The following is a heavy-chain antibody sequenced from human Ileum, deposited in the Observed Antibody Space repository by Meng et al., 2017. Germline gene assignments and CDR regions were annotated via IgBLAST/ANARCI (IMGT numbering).Heavy chain of an antibody. CDR3: ARGKAIPDF. Sequence: QVQRQVSGPGLVWPSETLSLTRTVSGGSISGSYWSWIRQFPGKGLEWIGYTYYSGTTNYNPSLRGRVTMSVDTSRAQFSLKLPSVTAADTAIYYCARGKAIPDFWGQGTLVTVSS. V-gene: IGHV4-59*08. D-gene: IGHD2-2*02. CDR2: TYYSGTT. CDR1: GGSISGSY. J-gene: IGHJ4*02.